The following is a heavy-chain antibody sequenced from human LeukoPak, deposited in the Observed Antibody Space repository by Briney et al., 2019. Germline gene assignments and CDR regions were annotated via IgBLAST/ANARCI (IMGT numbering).Heavy chain of an antibody. J-gene: IGHJ4*02. CDR3: ARRRDDYYGDY. D-gene: IGHD3-10*01. CDR1: GGSISSYY. V-gene: IGHV4-59*01. CDR2: IYYSGST. Sequence: PSETLSLTCTVSGGSISSYYWSWIRQPPGKGLEWIGYIYYSGSTNYNPSLKSRVTISVDTSKNQFSLKLSSVTAADTAVYYCARRRDDYYGDYWGQGTLVTVSS.